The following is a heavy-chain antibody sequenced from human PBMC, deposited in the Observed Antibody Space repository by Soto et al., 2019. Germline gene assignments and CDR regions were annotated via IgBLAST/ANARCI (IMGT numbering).Heavy chain of an antibody. CDR2: IYYSGSI. V-gene: IGHV4-39*02. J-gene: IGHJ5*02. CDR3: AGANYPFESPGPDL. CDR1: GDSISTNTYF. D-gene: IGHD3-16*01. Sequence: SETLSLTCSVAGDSISTNTYFWDWIRQSPGKGLEWIGSIYYSGSIYHNPSLRSRVAISLDTSKNHFSLKLSSVTAADAAVYFCAGANYPFESPGPDLWGQGIPVTVSS.